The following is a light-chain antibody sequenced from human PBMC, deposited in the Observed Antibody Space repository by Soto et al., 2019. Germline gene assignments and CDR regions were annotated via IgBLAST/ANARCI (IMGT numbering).Light chain of an antibody. CDR2: LNNDGSH. J-gene: IGLJ2*01. V-gene: IGLV4-69*01. CDR3: QTWDTGIRV. CDR1: SGHSTYA. Sequence: QSVLTQSPSASASLGASVKLTCTLSSGHSTYAIAWHQQQPEKGPRYLMNLNNDGSHTKGDGIPDRFSGSSSGAERYLTISSLQSEDEADYYCQTWDTGIRVFGGGTQLTVL.